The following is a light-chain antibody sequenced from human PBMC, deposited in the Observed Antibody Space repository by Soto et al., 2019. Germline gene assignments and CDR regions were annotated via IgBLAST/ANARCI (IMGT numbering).Light chain of an antibody. J-gene: IGKJ1*01. Sequence: DIVMTQSPDSLAVSLGERATINCKSSQSVLYSSNNKNYLAWYQQKPGQPPKLLIYWASTRESGVPDRFSGSGSGTDFTLTISSLHAEDVAVYYCQQYYITPRTFGQGTKVEIK. V-gene: IGKV4-1*01. CDR2: WAS. CDR1: QSVLYSSNNKNY. CDR3: QQYYITPRT.